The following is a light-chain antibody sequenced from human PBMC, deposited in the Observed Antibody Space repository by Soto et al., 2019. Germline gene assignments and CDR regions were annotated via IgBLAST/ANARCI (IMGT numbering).Light chain of an antibody. Sequence: QSALTQPRSVSGSPGQSVTISCTGTSSDFGGYNYVSWYQQHPGKAPKLMIYDVSKRPSGVPDRFSGSKSGNTAPLTNSGLQADDEADYYCCSYAGSYTFVFGTGTKVTVL. V-gene: IGLV2-11*01. CDR3: CSYAGSYTFV. CDR2: DVS. CDR1: SSDFGGYNY. J-gene: IGLJ1*01.